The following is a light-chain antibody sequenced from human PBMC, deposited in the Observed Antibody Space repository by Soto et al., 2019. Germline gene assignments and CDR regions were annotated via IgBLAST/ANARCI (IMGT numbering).Light chain of an antibody. CDR3: CSYAGSSTFPYV. J-gene: IGLJ1*01. CDR2: EGS. Sequence: QSSLTQPASVSGSPGRSITISCTGTSSDVGSYNLVSWYRQHPGKAPKLMIYEGSKRPSGVSNRFSGSKSGNTASLAISGLQAEDEADYYCCSYAGSSTFPYVFGTGTKVTVL. V-gene: IGLV2-23*03. CDR1: SSDVGSYNL.